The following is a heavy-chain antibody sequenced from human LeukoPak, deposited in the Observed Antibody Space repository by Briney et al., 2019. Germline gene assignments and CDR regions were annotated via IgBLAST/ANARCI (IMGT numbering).Heavy chain of an antibody. Sequence: GGSLRLSCAASGFTFSSYGMHWVRQAPGKGLEWVAFIRYDGSNKDYADSVKGRFTISRDNSKNTLYLQMNSLRAEDTAVYYCAKPTYYYDSSGYYGTFDPWGQGTLVTVSS. J-gene: IGHJ5*02. CDR3: AKPTYYYDSSGYYGTFDP. D-gene: IGHD3-22*01. V-gene: IGHV3-30*02. CDR2: IRYDGSNK. CDR1: GFTFSSYG.